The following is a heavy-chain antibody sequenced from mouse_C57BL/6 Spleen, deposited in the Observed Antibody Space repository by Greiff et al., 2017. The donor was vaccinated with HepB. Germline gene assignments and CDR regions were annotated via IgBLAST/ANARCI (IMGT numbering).Heavy chain of an antibody. J-gene: IGHJ2*01. Sequence: VQRVESGAELVKPGASVKLSCKASGYTFTEYTIHWVKQRSGQGLEWIGWFYPGSGSIKYNEKFKDKATLTADKSSSTVYMELSRLTSEDSAVYFCARHEDGLGNYGYFDYWGQGTTLTVSS. CDR1: GYTFTEYT. CDR2: FYPGSGSI. D-gene: IGHD2-1*01. V-gene: IGHV1-62-2*01. CDR3: ARHEDGLGNYGYFDY.